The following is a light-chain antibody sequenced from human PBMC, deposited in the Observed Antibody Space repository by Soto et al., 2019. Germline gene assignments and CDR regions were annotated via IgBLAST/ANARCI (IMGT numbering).Light chain of an antibody. CDR1: QSISSY. CDR2: AAS. V-gene: IGKV1-39*01. Sequence: DIQMTQSPSSLSASVGDRVTITCRASQSISSYLNWYQQKPGKAPKLLIYAASSLQSGVPSRFSGSGSGTYFTLPISSLRPEDFATYYCQQSYSTPRTFGQGTKVDIK. J-gene: IGKJ1*01. CDR3: QQSYSTPRT.